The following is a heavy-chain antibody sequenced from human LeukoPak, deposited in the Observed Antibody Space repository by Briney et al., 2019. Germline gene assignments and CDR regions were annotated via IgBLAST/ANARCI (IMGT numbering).Heavy chain of an antibody. CDR1: GFTVSASY. D-gene: IGHD5-12*01. CDR2: IYSGGST. V-gene: IGHV3-66*01. CDR3: ARVSDSGYANDY. Sequence: PGGSLRLSCAASGFTVSASYMNWVRQAPGKGLEWVSVIYSGGSTYYGDSVKGRFTISRDNSKNTLFLQMNSLRAEDTAVYYCARVSDSGYANDYWGQGTPVTVSS. J-gene: IGHJ4*02.